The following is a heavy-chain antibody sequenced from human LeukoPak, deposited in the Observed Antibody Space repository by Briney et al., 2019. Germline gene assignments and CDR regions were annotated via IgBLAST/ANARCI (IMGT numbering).Heavy chain of an antibody. J-gene: IGHJ4*02. Sequence: GGSLRLSCAAPGFTVSSNYMNWVRQAPGKGLEWVSYISSSSSTIYYADSVKGRFTISRDNAKNSLYLQMNSLRAEDTAVYYCARDSVGATGRFFDYWGQGTLVTVSS. D-gene: IGHD1-26*01. CDR3: ARDSVGATGRFFDY. CDR1: GFTVSSNY. CDR2: ISSSSSTI. V-gene: IGHV3-48*01.